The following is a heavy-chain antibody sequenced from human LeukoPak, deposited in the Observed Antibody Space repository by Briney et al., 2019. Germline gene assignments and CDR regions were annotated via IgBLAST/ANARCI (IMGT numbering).Heavy chain of an antibody. CDR2: INAYNGNT. CDR1: GYTFSSYG. V-gene: IGHV1-18*04. J-gene: IGHJ4*02. Sequence: ASVKVSCKASGYTFSSYGISWVRQAPGQGLEWMGWINAYNGNTNYAQKLQGRVTMTTDTSTSTAYMELRSLRSDDTAVYYCARDLRHNMVRGVMGPLNYWGQGTLVTVSS. D-gene: IGHD3-10*01. CDR3: ARDLRHNMVRGVMGPLNY.